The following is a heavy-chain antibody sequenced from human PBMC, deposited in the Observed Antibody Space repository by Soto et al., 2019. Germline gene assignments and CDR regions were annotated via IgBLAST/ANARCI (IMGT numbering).Heavy chain of an antibody. J-gene: IGHJ3*02. CDR2: FDPEDGET. CDR3: ARTYYYDSSGYLDAFDI. D-gene: IGHD3-22*01. V-gene: IGHV1-24*01. Sequence: GASMKVSCKVSGYTPTELSMHWVRQAPGKGFEWMGGFDPEDGETIYAQKFQGRVTMTEDTSTDTAYMELSSLRSEDTAVYYCARTYYYDSSGYLDAFDIWGQGTMVTVSS. CDR1: GYTPTELS.